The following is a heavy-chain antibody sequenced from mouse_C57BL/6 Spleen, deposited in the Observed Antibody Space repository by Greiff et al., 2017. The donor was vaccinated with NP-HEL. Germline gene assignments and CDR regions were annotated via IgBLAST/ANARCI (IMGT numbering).Heavy chain of an antibody. CDR1: GFTFSDYY. CDR2: ISNGGGST. CDR3: AAYYSNYDWYFDV. V-gene: IGHV5-12*01. J-gene: IGHJ1*03. Sequence: EVQVVESGGGLVQPGGSLKLSCAASGFTFSDYYMYWVRQTPEKRLEWVAYISNGGGSTYYPDTVQGRFTISRDNAKNTLYLQMSRLKSEDTAMYYCAAYYSNYDWYFDVWGTGTTVTVSS. D-gene: IGHD2-5*01.